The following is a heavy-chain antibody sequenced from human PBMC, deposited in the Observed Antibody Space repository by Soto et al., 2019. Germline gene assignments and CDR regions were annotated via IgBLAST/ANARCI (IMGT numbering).Heavy chain of an antibody. J-gene: IGHJ6*02. CDR1: GFSFSRYW. CDR2: IKQDGSEK. CDR3: AREMPSSYGMDV. D-gene: IGHD2-2*01. Sequence: EGRLVESGGGLVQPGGSLRLSCAASGFSFSRYWMSWVRQAQGKGLEWVANIKQDGSEKEYVDSVKGRFTISRDNAKNALYLQMNSLRVEDTAVYYCAREMPSSYGMDVCGQGATVTVSS. V-gene: IGHV3-7*01.